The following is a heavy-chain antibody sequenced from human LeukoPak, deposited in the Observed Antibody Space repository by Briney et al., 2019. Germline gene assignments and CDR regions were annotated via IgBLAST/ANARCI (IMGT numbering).Heavy chain of an antibody. CDR1: GGSISSYY. Sequence: PSETLSLTCTVSGGSISSYYWSWIRQPPGKGLEWIGYIYYSGSTNYNPSLKSRVTISVDTSKNQFSLKLSSVTAADTAVYYCARAPYDSSGYYEDWFDPWGQGTLVTVSS. J-gene: IGHJ5*02. D-gene: IGHD3-22*01. CDR3: ARAPYDSSGYYEDWFDP. CDR2: IYYSGST. V-gene: IGHV4-59*01.